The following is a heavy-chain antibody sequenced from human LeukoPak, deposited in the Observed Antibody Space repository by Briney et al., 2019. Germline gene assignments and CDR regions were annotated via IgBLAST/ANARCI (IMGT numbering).Heavy chain of an antibody. V-gene: IGHV4-61*02. D-gene: IGHD6-13*01. CDR2: IYTSGST. CDR1: GGSISSSSYY. J-gene: IGHJ4*02. Sequence: PSETLSLTCTVSGGSISSSSYYWSWIRQSAGKGLEWIGRIYTSGSTNYNPSLKSRVAISLDTSKNQFSLELSSVTAADTAVYYCARDRFGDTSSWYVFDYWGQGTLVTVSS. CDR3: ARDRFGDTSSWYVFDY.